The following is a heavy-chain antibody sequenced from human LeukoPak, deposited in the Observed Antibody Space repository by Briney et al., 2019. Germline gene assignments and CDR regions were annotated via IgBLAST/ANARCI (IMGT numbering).Heavy chain of an antibody. J-gene: IGHJ6*03. CDR2: IYYSGST. CDR3: ARYSGYCSSTSCYTFDDYYYYMDV. Sequence: SETLSLTCTVPGGSMGSHYWGWIRPRPGKGLEWIGYIYYSGSTNYNPSLKSRVTISVDTPKNQSSLQLSSVTAADTAVYYCARYSGYCSSTSCYTFDDYYYYMDVWGKGTTVTVSS. D-gene: IGHD2-2*02. CDR1: GGSMGSHY. V-gene: IGHV4-59*11.